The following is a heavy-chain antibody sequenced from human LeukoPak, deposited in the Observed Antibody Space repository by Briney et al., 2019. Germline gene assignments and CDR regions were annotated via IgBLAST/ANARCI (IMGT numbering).Heavy chain of an antibody. V-gene: IGHV5-51*01. D-gene: IGHD5-18*01. Sequence: HGESLKISCKGSGYCFTNYWIAWVRQMPGKGLEWMGIIYPGDSDMRYSPSFQGQVTISADRSINTAYLQWSSLKASDTGMYYCARQDTAMVTPIDYWGHGTLVTVSS. CDR1: GYCFTNYW. CDR3: ARQDTAMVTPIDY. J-gene: IGHJ4*01. CDR2: IYPGDSDM.